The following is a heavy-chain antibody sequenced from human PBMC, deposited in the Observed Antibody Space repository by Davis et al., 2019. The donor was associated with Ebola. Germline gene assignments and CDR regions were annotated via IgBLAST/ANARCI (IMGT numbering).Heavy chain of an antibody. V-gene: IGHV3-30*04. CDR1: GFTFSSYA. J-gene: IGHJ2*01. CDR3: ARDLPGGDWYFDL. D-gene: IGHD1-14*01. CDR2: IPYDGSNK. Sequence: GESLKISCAASGFTFSSYAMHWVRQAPGKGLEWVAVIPYDGSNKYYADSVKGRFTISRDNSKNTLYLQMSSLRAEDTAVYYCARDLPGGDWYFDLWGRGTLVTVSS.